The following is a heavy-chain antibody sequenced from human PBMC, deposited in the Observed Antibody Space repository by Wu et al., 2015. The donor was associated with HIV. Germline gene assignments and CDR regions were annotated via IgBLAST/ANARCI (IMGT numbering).Heavy chain of an antibody. CDR2: INPSGGST. CDR3: ARDHRSGWPRGAFDI. CDR1: GYTFTSYY. V-gene: IGHV1-46*01. J-gene: IGHJ3*02. Sequence: QVQLVQSGAEVKKPGASVKVSCKASGYTFTSYYMHWVRQAPGQGLEWMGIINPSGGSTSYAQKFQGRVTMTRDTSTSTVYMELSSLRSEDTAVYYCARDHRSGWPRGAFDIVGPRDKWSPSLQ. D-gene: IGHD6-19*01.